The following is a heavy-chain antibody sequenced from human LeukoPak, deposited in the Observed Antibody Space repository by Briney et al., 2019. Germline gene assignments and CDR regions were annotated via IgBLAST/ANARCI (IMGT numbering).Heavy chain of an antibody. CDR3: ARHTYYYGSGSFFDY. Sequence: PGGSLRLSCAASGFTFSSYGMHWVRQAPCKGLEWVAVISYDGSNKYYADSVKGRFTISRDNSKNTLYLQMNSLRAEDTAVYYCARHTYYYGSGSFFDYWGQGTLVTVSS. J-gene: IGHJ4*02. CDR2: ISYDGSNK. CDR1: GFTFSSYG. D-gene: IGHD3-10*01. V-gene: IGHV3-30*03.